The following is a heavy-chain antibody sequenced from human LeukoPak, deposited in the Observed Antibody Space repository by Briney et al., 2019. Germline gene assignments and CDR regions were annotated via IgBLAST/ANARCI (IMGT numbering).Heavy chain of an antibody. D-gene: IGHD7-27*01. J-gene: IGHJ2*01. CDR2: IGIAGDT. V-gene: IGHV3-13*01. CDR1: GFTFSSYD. CDR3: ARVVTPPGDWYFDL. Sequence: GGSLRLSCAASGFTFSSYDMHWVRHATGKGLEWVSGIGIAGDTYYPGSVKGRFTISRENAKNSLYLQMNSLRVGDTAVYYCARVVTPPGDWYFDLWGRGTLVTVSS.